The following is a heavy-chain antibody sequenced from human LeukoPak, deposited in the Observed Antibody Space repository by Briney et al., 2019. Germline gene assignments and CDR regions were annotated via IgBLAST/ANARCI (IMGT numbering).Heavy chain of an antibody. D-gene: IGHD6-19*01. CDR2: ISGSGGST. CDR1: GFTFSSYA. J-gene: IGHJ4*02. V-gene: IGHV3-23*01. Sequence: GGSLRLSCAASGFTFSSYAMSWVRQAPGKGLEWVSAISGSGGSTYYADSVKGRFTISRDNSKNTLYLQMNSLRAEDTAVYYCAKSPVEQWLVRSYFDYWGQGTLVTVSS. CDR3: AKSPVEQWLVRSYFDY.